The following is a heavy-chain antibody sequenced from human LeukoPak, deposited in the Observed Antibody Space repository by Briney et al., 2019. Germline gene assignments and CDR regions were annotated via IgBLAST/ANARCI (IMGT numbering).Heavy chain of an antibody. CDR2: VDASGST. Sequence: SETLSLTCTVSGGSILGGYFYWSWVRQPAGKGLEWIGRVDASGSTNYNPSLRSRVIIVVHTSKNQFSLNLSSVTAADTAVYYCARYRDSSGYRDDAFDIWGQGTMVTVSS. CDR3: ARYRDSSGYRDDAFDI. CDR1: GGSILGGYFY. J-gene: IGHJ3*02. V-gene: IGHV4-61*02. D-gene: IGHD3-22*01.